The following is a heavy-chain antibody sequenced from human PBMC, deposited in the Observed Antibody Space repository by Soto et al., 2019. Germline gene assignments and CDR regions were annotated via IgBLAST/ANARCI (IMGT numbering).Heavy chain of an antibody. Sequence: QVQLVQSAPELQRPGDSVKVSCKTSGYTFTSYPYSWVRQAPGQGLEWMGWVNSYDGTTKVAQQFRDRITLTADKSXATVFMELRRLTSDDTAVYYCAREYYGTTTWIDYWGQGTLVAVSS. CDR1: GYTFTSYP. CDR3: AREYYGTTTWIDY. V-gene: IGHV1-18*04. D-gene: IGHD1-7*01. CDR2: VNSYDGTT. J-gene: IGHJ4*02.